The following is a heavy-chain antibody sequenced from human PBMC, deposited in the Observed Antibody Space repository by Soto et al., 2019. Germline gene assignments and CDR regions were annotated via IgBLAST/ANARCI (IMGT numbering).Heavy chain of an antibody. D-gene: IGHD3-22*01. CDR1: GFTFSSYG. J-gene: IGHJ4*02. V-gene: IGHV3-30*18. CDR3: AKGGGWNDSSGYYYSDY. Sequence: QVQLVESGGGVVQPGRSLRLSCAASGFTFSSYGMHWVRQAPGKGLEWVAVISYDGSNKYYADSVKGRFTISRDNSKNTLYLQMNSLRDEDTAVYYCAKGGGWNDSSGYYYSDYWGQGTLVTVSS. CDR2: ISYDGSNK.